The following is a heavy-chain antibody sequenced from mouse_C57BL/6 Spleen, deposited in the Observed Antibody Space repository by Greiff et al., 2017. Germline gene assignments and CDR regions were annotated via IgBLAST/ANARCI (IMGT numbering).Heavy chain of an antibody. CDR2: IYPGDGDT. J-gene: IGHJ2*01. V-gene: IGHV1-82*01. CDR3: ARDVYYGSSYVGY. Sequence: QVQLQQSGPELVKPGASVKISCKASGYAFSSSWMNWVKQRPGKGLEWIGRIYPGDGDTNYNGKFKGKATLTADKSSSTAYMQLSSLTSEDSAVYFCARDVYYGSSYVGYWGQGTTLTVSS. D-gene: IGHD1-1*01. CDR1: GYAFSSSW.